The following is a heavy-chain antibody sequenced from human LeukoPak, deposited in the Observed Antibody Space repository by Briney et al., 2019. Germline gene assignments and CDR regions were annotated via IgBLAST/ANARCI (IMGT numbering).Heavy chain of an antibody. Sequence: ASVKVSCKASGYTFTSYGISWVRQAPGQGLEWMGIINPSGGSTSYAQKFQGRVTMTRDTSTSTVYMELSSLRSEDTAVYYCARVLLGSDDAFDIWGQGTMVTVSS. D-gene: IGHD3-16*01. CDR2: INPSGGST. J-gene: IGHJ3*02. V-gene: IGHV1-46*01. CDR1: GYTFTSYG. CDR3: ARVLLGSDDAFDI.